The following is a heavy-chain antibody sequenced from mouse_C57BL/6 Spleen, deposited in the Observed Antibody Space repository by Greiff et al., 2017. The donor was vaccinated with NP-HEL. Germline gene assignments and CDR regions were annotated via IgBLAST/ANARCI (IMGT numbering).Heavy chain of an antibody. CDR3: ARTGLYYGSSFFDY. D-gene: IGHD1-1*01. CDR1: GYTFTSSW. V-gene: IGHV1-55*01. CDR2: IYPGSDST. J-gene: IGHJ2*01. Sequence: FQLQQPGAELVKPGASVKMSCKASGYTFTSSWITWVKPRPGQGLEWIGDIYPGSDSTNYNEKFKSKATLTVDTSSSTAYMQLSSLTSEDSAVYYCARTGLYYGSSFFDYWGQGTTLTVSS.